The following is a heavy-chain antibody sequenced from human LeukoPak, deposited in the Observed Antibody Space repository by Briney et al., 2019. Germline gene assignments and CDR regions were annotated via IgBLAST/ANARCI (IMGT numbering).Heavy chain of an antibody. D-gene: IGHD1-14*01. J-gene: IGHJ4*02. CDR1: GFTVSTNY. V-gene: IGHV3-53*01. CDR3: ASSNNRDRSSEGLLFDY. Sequence: GGSLRLSCAASGFTVSTNYMSWVRQAPGKGLEWVSVIYSVGSTYYADSVKGRFTISRDNSKNTLYLQMNSLRAEDTAVYYCASSNNRDRSSEGLLFDYWGQGTLVTVSS. CDR2: IYSVGST.